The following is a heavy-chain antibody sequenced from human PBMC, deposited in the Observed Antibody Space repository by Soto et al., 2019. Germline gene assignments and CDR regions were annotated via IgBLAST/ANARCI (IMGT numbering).Heavy chain of an antibody. D-gene: IGHD3-10*01. Sequence: SETLSLTCTVSGGSISSYYWSWIRQPPGMGLEWIGYIYYSGSTNYNPSLKSRVTISVDTSKNQFSLKLSSVTAADTAVYYCASTNTMVRGVDYYYGMDVWGQGTTVTVSS. CDR2: IYYSGST. CDR1: GGSISSYY. CDR3: ASTNTMVRGVDYYYGMDV. V-gene: IGHV4-59*01. J-gene: IGHJ6*02.